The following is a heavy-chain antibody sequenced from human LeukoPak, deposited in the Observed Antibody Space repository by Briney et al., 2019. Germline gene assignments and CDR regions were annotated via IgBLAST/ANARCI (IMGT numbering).Heavy chain of an antibody. D-gene: IGHD4-11*01. V-gene: IGHV3-23*01. CDR3: AKGGTTAWTAVDY. J-gene: IGHJ4*02. Sequence: GGSLRLSCAASGFTFSSYSMNWVRQAPGKGLEWVSSISAGATATYYADSAKGRFTISRDNSENTLYLQMNSLRADDTALYYCAKGGTTAWTAVDYWGQGTLVTVSS. CDR1: GFTFSSYS. CDR2: ISAGATAT.